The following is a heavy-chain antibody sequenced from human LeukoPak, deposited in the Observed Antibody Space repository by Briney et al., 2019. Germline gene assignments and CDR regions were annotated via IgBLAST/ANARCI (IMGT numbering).Heavy chain of an antibody. CDR1: GFTFSSYE. CDR2: ISSSGSTI. V-gene: IGHV3-48*03. D-gene: IGHD3-10*02. J-gene: IGHJ6*04. Sequence: GGSLRLSFVASGFTFSSYEMNWVRQTPGKGLEWVSYISSSGSTIYYADSVKGRFTISRDNAKNSLYLQMNSLRAEDTAVYYCAELDITMIGGVWGKGTTVTISS. CDR3: AELDITMIGGV.